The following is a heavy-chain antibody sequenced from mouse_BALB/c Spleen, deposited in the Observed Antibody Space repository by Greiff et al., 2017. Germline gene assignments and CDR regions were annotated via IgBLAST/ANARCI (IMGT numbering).Heavy chain of an antibody. CDR3: ARDYGYLYAMDY. V-gene: IGHV5-6*01. J-gene: IGHJ4*01. Sequence: EVKLVESGGDLVKPGGSLKLSCAASGFTFSSYGMSWVRQTPDKRLEWVATISSGGSYTYYPDSVKGRFTISRDNAKNTLYLQMSSLKSEDTAMYYCARDYGYLYAMDYWGQGTSVTVSS. CDR1: GFTFSSYG. CDR2: ISSGGSYT. D-gene: IGHD2-2*01.